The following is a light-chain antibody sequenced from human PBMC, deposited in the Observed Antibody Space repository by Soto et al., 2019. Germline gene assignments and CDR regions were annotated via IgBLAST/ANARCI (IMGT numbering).Light chain of an antibody. CDR1: SSDVGGYNY. J-gene: IGLJ2*01. Sequence: QSVLTQPASVSGSPGQSITISCTGTSSDVGGYNYVSWYQQHPGKAPKLMIYEVSNRPSGVSNRFSGSKSGNTASLTISGLQAEDEADYYCSSYTSSSTLSVVFGGGTSSPS. CDR3: SSYTSSSTLSVV. CDR2: EVS. V-gene: IGLV2-14*01.